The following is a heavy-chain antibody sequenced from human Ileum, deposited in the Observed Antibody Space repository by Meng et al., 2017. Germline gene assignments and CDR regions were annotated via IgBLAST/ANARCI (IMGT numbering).Heavy chain of an antibody. CDR3: ARRAHYGDPPR. D-gene: IGHD4-17*01. V-gene: IGHV4-39*01. CDR2: IYYGGST. J-gene: IGHJ4*02. CDR1: SGSFTNKNYY. Sequence: QLRLQESGPGLVKPSETLSLTCSVSSGSFTNKNYYWVWILRPPGKGREWSGSIYYGGSTYYNPSLKSRVTISVDTSTNQFSLKLISVTAADTAVYYCARRAHYGDPPRWGQGTLVTVSS.